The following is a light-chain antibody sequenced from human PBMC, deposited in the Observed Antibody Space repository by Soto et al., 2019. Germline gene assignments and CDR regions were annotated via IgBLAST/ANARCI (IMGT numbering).Light chain of an antibody. Sequence: EIVLTQSPGTLSLSPGERATLSCRASQSVSSSYLAWYQQKPGQAPRLLIYGASSRATGIPDRFSGSGSGTDFTLTISRLEPEEFAVYYCQHYGMLGLTFGGGTKVEIK. V-gene: IGKV3-20*01. J-gene: IGKJ4*01. CDR1: QSVSSSY. CDR3: QHYGMLGLT. CDR2: GAS.